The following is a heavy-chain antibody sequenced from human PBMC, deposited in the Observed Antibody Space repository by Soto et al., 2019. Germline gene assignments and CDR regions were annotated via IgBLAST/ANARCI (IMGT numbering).Heavy chain of an antibody. D-gene: IGHD2-15*01. CDR3: AKEGGVCSGDSCHPHAFDF. Sequence: PGGSLRLPWAASGFTFSDYYMSWISQAPWKGLEWVAVIIASGTITNYADPVRGRFTIFTDNAQRTLYLQMSSLRVDDTDIYYCAKEGGVCSGDSCHPHAFDFWAQGTLVIVSS. V-gene: IGHV3-23*01. CDR2: IIASGTIT. CDR1: GFTFSDYY. J-gene: IGHJ4*02.